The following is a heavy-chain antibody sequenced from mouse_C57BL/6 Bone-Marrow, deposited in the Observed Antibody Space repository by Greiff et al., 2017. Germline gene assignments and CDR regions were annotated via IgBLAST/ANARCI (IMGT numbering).Heavy chain of an antibody. J-gene: IGHJ3*01. Sequence: VQLQQSGAELVKPGASVKLSCKASGYTFTEYTIHWVKQRSGQGLEWIGWFYPGSGSIKYNEKFKDKATLTADKSSSTVYMELSRLTSEDSAVYICARHEVLYYYGSPWFAYWGQEALVTVSA. V-gene: IGHV1-62-2*01. CDR2: FYPGSGSI. CDR3: ARHEVLYYYGSPWFAY. CDR1: GYTFTEYT. D-gene: IGHD1-1*01.